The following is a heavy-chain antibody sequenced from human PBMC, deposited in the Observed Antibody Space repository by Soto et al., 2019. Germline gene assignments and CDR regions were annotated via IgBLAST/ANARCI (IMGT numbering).Heavy chain of an antibody. CDR3: ARQIYDSDTGPNFQYYFDS. CDR1: GKRFAGHL. V-gene: IGHV5-10-1*01. CDR2: IDPSDSQT. D-gene: IGHD3-22*01. J-gene: IGHJ4*02. Sequence: GGFPKCSCKGFGKRFAGHLITLVRPTPGKGLDWMGRIDPSDSQTYYSPSFRGHVTISVTKSITTVFLQWSSLRASDTAMYYCARQIYDSDTGPNFQYYFDSWGQGTPVTVSS.